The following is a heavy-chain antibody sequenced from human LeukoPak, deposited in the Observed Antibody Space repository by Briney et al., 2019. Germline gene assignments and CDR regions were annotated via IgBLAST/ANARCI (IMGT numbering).Heavy chain of an antibody. CDR1: GGSFSGYY. V-gene: IGHV4-34*01. J-gene: IGHJ6*03. CDR2: INHSGST. CDR3: AYRTSTYYDFWSGYLPRYMDV. D-gene: IGHD3-3*01. Sequence: SETLSLTCAVYGGSFSGYYWSWIRQPPGKGLEWIGEINHSGSTNYNPSLKSRVTISVDTSKNQFSLKLSSVTAADTAVYYCAYRTSTYYDFWSGYLPRYMDVWGKGTTDTVSS.